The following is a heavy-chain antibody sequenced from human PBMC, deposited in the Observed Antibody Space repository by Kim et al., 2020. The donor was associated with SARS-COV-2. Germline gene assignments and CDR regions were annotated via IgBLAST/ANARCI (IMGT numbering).Heavy chain of an antibody. D-gene: IGHD3-10*01. Sequence: GGSLRLSCAASGFTFSSYGMHWVRQAPGKGLEWVAVIWYDGSNKYYADSVKGRFTISRDNSKNTLYLQMNSLRAEDTAVYYCARGPEGYYGSGSHIGYYYYGMDVWGQGTTVTVSS. CDR2: IWYDGSNK. CDR3: ARGPEGYYGSGSHIGYYYYGMDV. V-gene: IGHV3-33*01. J-gene: IGHJ6*02. CDR1: GFTFSSYG.